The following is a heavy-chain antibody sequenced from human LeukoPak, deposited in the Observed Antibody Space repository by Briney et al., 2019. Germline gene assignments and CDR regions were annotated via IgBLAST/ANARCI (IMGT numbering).Heavy chain of an antibody. CDR3: ARVPYYYYYMDV. CDR1: GFTFSSYA. CDR2: VYYTGST. D-gene: IGHD1-1*01. V-gene: IGHV4-38-2*01. Sequence: GSLRLSCAASGFTFSSYAMSWVRQPPGKGLEWVGIVYYTGSTYYNPSLRSRVTISVDTSKNQFSLKLTSVTAADTAVYYCARVPYYYYYMDVWGKGTTVTVSS. J-gene: IGHJ6*03.